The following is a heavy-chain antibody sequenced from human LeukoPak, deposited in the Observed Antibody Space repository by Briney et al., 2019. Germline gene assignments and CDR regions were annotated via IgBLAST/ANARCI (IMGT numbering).Heavy chain of an antibody. V-gene: IGHV4-59*12. J-gene: IGHJ4*02. D-gene: IGHD6-13*01. CDR2: IYYSGNT. CDR3: ARGPGTWYYY. Sequence: SETLSLTCTVSGGSISSYYWSWIRQPPGKGLEWIGYIYYSGNTNYNSSLESRVTISVDTSKNQFSLKLSSVTAADTALYYCARGPGTWYYYWGQGTLVTVSS. CDR1: GGSISSYY.